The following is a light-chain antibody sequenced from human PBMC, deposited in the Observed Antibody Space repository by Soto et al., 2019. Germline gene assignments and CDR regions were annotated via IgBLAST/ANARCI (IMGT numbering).Light chain of an antibody. CDR1: QSVSSY. J-gene: IGKJ1*01. Sequence: EIVMTQSPATLSVSPGERVTLSCRASQSVSSYLAWYQQKPGQAPRLLIYDASSRATGIPVRFSGSGSGTEFTLTISSLQSEDFGVYYSQQNKYWPGTFGQGTKVEIK. CDR3: QQNKYWPGT. CDR2: DAS. V-gene: IGKV3-15*01.